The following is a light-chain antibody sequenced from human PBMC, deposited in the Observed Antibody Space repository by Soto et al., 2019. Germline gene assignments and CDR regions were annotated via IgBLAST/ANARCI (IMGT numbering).Light chain of an antibody. CDR3: SSYTAYTTLWV. CDR2: GVS. J-gene: IGLJ3*02. V-gene: IGLV2-14*01. CDR1: ASDIGNYNY. Sequence: QSALTQPASVSGSPGQSITISCTGTASDIGNYNYVSWYQQHPGKAPKLIIYGVSNRPSGVSNRFSGSKSGNAASLTISGLQAEDEADYCCSSYTAYTTLWVFGGGTKLTVL.